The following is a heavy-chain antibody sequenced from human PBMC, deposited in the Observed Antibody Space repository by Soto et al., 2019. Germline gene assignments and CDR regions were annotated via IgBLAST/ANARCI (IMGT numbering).Heavy chain of an antibody. CDR2: IYYSGST. D-gene: IGHD3-22*01. CDR1: GGSISSSSYY. Sequence: SETLSLTCTVSGGSISSSSYYWGWIRQPPGKGLEWIGSIYYSGSTYYNPSLKSRVTISVDTSKNQFSLKLSSVTAADTAVYYCARGPNYYDSSGPNTNWFDPWGQGTLVTVSS. CDR3: ARGPNYYDSSGPNTNWFDP. V-gene: IGHV4-39*07. J-gene: IGHJ5*02.